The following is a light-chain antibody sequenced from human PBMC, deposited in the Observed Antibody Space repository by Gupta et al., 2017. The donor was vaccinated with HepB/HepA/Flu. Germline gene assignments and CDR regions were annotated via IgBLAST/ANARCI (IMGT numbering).Light chain of an antibody. Sequence: DIQMTQSPSTLSASVGDRVTITCRASQSVNSWLAWYQQKPGKAPKLLIYKASNLESGVPSRFSGSGSGTEFTLTLSSLQSDDFATYYCQQYNSYPLTFGGGTKVGIK. CDR1: QSVNSW. CDR3: QQYNSYPLT. V-gene: IGKV1-5*03. J-gene: IGKJ4*01. CDR2: KAS.